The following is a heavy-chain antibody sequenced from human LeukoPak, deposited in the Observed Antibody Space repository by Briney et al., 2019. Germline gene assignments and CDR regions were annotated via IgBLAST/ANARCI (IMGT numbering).Heavy chain of an antibody. J-gene: IGHJ3*02. Sequence: PSETLSLTCAVYGGSFSGDYWSWIRQAPGKGLEWIGEINHRGSNNYNPSLKSRVTISVDTSKNQFSLKLSSVTAADTAVYYCARHKYSSGWPPEGAFDIWGQGTVVTVSS. D-gene: IGHD6-19*01. CDR1: GGSFSGDY. CDR3: ARHKYSSGWPPEGAFDI. CDR2: INHRGSN. V-gene: IGHV4-34*01.